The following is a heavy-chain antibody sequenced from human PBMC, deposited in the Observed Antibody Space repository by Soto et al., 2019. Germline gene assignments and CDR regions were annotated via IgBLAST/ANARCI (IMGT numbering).Heavy chain of an antibody. Sequence: EVQLAESGGGLVQPGGSLRLSCAASGFTISSYWMSWVRQAPGKGLAWVANIKKDGSEKYYVDSVKGRFTISRDTAKNSLYLQMNSLRAEDTAMYYCARRGDYNDYWGQGTLVTVSS. V-gene: IGHV3-7*01. D-gene: IGHD3-10*01. CDR2: IKKDGSEK. CDR3: ARRGDYNDY. CDR1: GFTISSYW. J-gene: IGHJ4*02.